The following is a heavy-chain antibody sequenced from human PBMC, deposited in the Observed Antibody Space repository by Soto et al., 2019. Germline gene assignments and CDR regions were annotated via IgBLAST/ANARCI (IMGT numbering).Heavy chain of an antibody. CDR3: ASLVMVRGVMWYFQH. J-gene: IGHJ1*01. V-gene: IGHV4-59*08. D-gene: IGHD3-10*01. CDR1: GGSISSYY. CDR2: IDYSGST. Sequence: QVQLQESGPGLVKPSETLSLTCTVSGGSISSYYWSWIRQPPGKGLEWIGYIDYSGSTNYNPSLTSRVTISVDTSKNQFSLKLSSVTAAYTAVYYCASLVMVRGVMWYFQHWGQGTLVTVSS.